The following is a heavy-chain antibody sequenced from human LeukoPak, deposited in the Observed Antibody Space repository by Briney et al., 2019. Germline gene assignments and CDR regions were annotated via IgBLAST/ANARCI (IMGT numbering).Heavy chain of an antibody. CDR3: ARGPQWLVDY. CDR1: GFTFSIHW. Sequence: GGSLRLSCAASGFTFSIHWMTWVRQAPGKGLEWVATIKPDGNDKYFVDSVKGRFTVSRDNAKTSLYLQMNSLRAEDTAMYYCARGPQWLVDYWGQGTLVTVSS. D-gene: IGHD6-19*01. CDR2: IKPDGNDK. V-gene: IGHV3-7*03. J-gene: IGHJ4*02.